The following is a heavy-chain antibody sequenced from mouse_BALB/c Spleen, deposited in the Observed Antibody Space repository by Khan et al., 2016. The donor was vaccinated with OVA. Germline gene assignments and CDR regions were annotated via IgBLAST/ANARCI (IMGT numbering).Heavy chain of an antibody. CDR1: GYTFTTYT. D-gene: IGHD2-14*01. CDR3: AKDGAYYRNDGWFAY. CDR2: INPSSGYT. J-gene: IGHJ3*01. V-gene: IGHV1-4*01. Sequence: VQLQESGAELARPGASVKMSCKASGYTFTTYTMHWVKQRPGPGLEWVGYINPSSGYTNYNQKFKGKATLTADKSSSTAYMQLSSLTSEDSAVYEWAKDGAYYRNDGWFAYWSQGTLVTVSA.